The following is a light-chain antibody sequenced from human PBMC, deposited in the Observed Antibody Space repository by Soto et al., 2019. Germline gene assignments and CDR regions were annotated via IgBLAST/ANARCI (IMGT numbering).Light chain of an antibody. CDR3: QQHNNWTPWT. V-gene: IGKV3-15*01. CDR1: QSVSSN. Sequence: EIVMTQSPATLSVSPGERATLSCRASQSVSSNLAWYQQKPGQAPRLLMYGASTRATGIPDRFSGSGPGTEFTLTISSLQSEDFAVYYCQQHNNWTPWTFGQGTKVEIK. CDR2: GAS. J-gene: IGKJ1*01.